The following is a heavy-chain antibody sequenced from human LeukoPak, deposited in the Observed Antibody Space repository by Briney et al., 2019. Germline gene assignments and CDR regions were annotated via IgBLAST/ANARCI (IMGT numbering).Heavy chain of an antibody. Sequence: PGGSLRLSCAASGFTFDDYAMHWVRHAPGKGLEWVSGISGSGGSTYYADSVKGRFTISRDNSKNTLYLQMNSLRAEDTAVYYCAKVPFGVLRYFDWLFLFDYWGQGTLVTVSS. J-gene: IGHJ4*02. CDR3: AKVPFGVLRYFDWLFLFDY. V-gene: IGHV3-23*01. CDR2: ISGSGGST. CDR1: GFTFDDYA. D-gene: IGHD3-9*01.